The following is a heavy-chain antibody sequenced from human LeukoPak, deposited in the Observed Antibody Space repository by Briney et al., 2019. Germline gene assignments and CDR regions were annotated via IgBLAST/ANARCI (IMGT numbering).Heavy chain of an antibody. V-gene: IGHV3-33*01. D-gene: IGHD3-16*01. CDR1: GFTFSSYG. CDR3: ARGGRGKYYFDY. Sequence: GRSVRLSCAESGFTFSSYGMHWVRQAPGKGLEWVAVIWYDGSNKYYADSVKGRFTISRDNSKNTLYLQMNSLRAEDTAVYYCARGGRGKYYFDYWGQGTLVTVSS. CDR2: IWYDGSNK. J-gene: IGHJ4*02.